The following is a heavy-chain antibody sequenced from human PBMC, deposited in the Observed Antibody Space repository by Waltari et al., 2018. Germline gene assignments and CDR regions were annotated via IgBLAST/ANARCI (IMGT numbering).Heavy chain of an antibody. V-gene: IGHV3-7*01. CDR1: GFTFSSYW. CDR3: ASEPAAIGGGY. J-gene: IGHJ4*02. CDR2: IKQDGREK. D-gene: IGHD2-2*01. Sequence: EVQLVESGGGLVQPGGSLRLSCAASGFTFSSYWMSWVRQAPGKGLEGVANIKQDGREKYYVDSVKGRFTISRDNAKNSLYLQMNSLRAEDTAVYYCASEPAAIGGGYWGQGTLVTVSS.